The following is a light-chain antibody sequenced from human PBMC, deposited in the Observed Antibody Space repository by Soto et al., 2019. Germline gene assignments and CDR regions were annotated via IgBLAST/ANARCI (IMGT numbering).Light chain of an antibody. Sequence: QSVLTQPPSVSGAPGQRVTISCTGSSSNIGAGYDVHWYQQLPGTAPKLLIYGNSNRPSGFPDRFSGSKSGTSASLAITGLQAEDEADYCCQSYDSSREVFGTGTKLTVL. V-gene: IGLV1-40*01. J-gene: IGLJ1*01. CDR1: SSNIGAGYD. CDR2: GNS. CDR3: QSYDSSREV.